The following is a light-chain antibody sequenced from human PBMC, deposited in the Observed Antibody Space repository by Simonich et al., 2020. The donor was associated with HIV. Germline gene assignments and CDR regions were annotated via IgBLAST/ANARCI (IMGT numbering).Light chain of an antibody. CDR3: QQYGSFT. CDR2: GAS. CDR1: HSVSSN. J-gene: IGKJ3*01. V-gene: IGKV3-20*01. Sequence: EIVMTQSPATLSVSPGERATHSCRASHSVSSNLAWYQQQPGQAPRLLIYGASSRATGIPDRFSGSGSGTDFTLTISRLEPEDFAVYYCQQYGSFTFGPGTKVEIK.